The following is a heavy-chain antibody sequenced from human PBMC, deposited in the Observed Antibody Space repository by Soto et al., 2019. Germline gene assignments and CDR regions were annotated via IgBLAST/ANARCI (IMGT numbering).Heavy chain of an antibody. CDR3: AREMFPRTVLDSSSPWGDY. CDR2: MSYDGSHK. J-gene: IGHJ4*02. D-gene: IGHD6-6*01. CDR1: GFTFSNYG. Sequence: QVQLMESGGGVVQPGGSLRLSCAASGFTFSNYGFHWVRQAPGKGLEWVALMSYDGSHKYYADSVKGRFTISRDNSKSTLFLQMNSLSFEDTAVYFCAREMFPRTVLDSSSPWGDYWGQGTLVNVSS. V-gene: IGHV3-30*03.